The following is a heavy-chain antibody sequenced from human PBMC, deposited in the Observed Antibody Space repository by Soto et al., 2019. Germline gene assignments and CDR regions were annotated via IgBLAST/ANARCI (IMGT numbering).Heavy chain of an antibody. V-gene: IGHV1-69*13. Sequence: GASVNVSCKASGGTFSSYAISWVRQAPGQGLEWMGGIIPIFGTANYAQKFQGRVTITADESTSTAYMELSSLRSEDTAVYYCARPISFYYYYGMDVWGQGTTVTVSS. D-gene: IGHD3-3*02. CDR3: ARPISFYYYYGMDV. CDR1: GGTFSSYA. CDR2: IIPIFGTA. J-gene: IGHJ6*02.